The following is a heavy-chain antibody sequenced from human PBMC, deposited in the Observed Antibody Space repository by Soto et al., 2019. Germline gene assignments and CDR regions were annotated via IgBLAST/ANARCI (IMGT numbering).Heavy chain of an antibody. CDR2: ISHTGNT. CDR1: GGSISGDY. CDR3: AKWQCSTSNCHPLDS. V-gene: IGHV4-59*01. Sequence: SETLSLTCTVSGGSISGDYLSWIRQPPGKGLEYIGHISHTGNTVYNPSLKSRVTISVDTSKNHFSLKVSSVTAADTAVYYSAKWQCSTSNCHPLDSWGQGALVTVSS. D-gene: IGHD2-2*01. J-gene: IGHJ4*02.